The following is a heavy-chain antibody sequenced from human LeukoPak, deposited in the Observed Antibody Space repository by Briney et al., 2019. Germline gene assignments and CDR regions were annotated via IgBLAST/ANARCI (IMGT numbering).Heavy chain of an antibody. D-gene: IGHD1-14*01. CDR3: ASGSWSRRFAP. CDR2: MNDSGRT. Sequence: SETLSLTCAVYDESLNGYYWSWIRQPPGKGLEWIGEMNDSGRTTYNPSLESRATISAERSKNQFSLKLTSVTAADTAVYYCASGSWSRRFAPWGQGTLVTVSS. CDR1: DESLNGYY. J-gene: IGHJ5*02. V-gene: IGHV4-34*01.